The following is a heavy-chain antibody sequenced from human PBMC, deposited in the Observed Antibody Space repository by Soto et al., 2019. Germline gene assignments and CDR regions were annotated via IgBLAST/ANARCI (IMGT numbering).Heavy chain of an antibody. Sequence: ASLKFRCKASGYTFTSYGISWVPPAPGQGLDWMGWISAYNAKTNYAQKLQGRVTMAPAASTSTAYVEPRCLRSDDTAVYSFSRARIAVACPPDYFDYWGQGTGVPVS. CDR1: GYTFTSYG. CDR2: ISAYNAKT. J-gene: IGHJ4*02. CDR3: SRARIAVACPPDYFDY. V-gene: IGHV1-18*04. D-gene: IGHD6-19*01.